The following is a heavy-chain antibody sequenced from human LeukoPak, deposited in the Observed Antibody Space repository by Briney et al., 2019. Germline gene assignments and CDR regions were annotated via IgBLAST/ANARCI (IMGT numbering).Heavy chain of an antibody. D-gene: IGHD1-26*01. CDR2: ISSSGRTI. V-gene: IGHV3-48*03. CDR3: ARGSLTREYGMDV. Sequence: PGGSLRLSCAASGFTFSSYEMNWVRQAPGKGLEWISYISSSGRTIYYADSVKGRFTISRDNAKNSLYLQMNSLRVEDTAVYYCARGSLTREYGMDVWGQGTTVTVSS. J-gene: IGHJ6*02. CDR1: GFTFSSYE.